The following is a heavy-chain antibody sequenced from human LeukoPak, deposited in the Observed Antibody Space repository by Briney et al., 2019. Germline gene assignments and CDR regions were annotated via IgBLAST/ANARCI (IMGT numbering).Heavy chain of an antibody. Sequence: SETLSLTSTVSGGSISSYYWSWIRQPAGKGLEWIGRIYTSGSTNYNPSLKSRVTMSVDTSKNQFSLKLSSVTAADTAVYYCARGMRYSSSWYSYMDVWGKGTTVTVCS. CDR1: GGSISSYY. CDR2: IYTSGST. CDR3: ARGMRYSSSWYSYMDV. D-gene: IGHD6-13*01. V-gene: IGHV4-4*07. J-gene: IGHJ6*03.